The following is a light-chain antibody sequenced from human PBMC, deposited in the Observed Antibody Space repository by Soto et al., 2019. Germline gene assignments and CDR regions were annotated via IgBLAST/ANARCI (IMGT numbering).Light chain of an antibody. CDR3: QQSYTNTWT. J-gene: IGKJ1*01. V-gene: IGKV1-39*01. CDR1: QSISSY. CDR2: AAS. Sequence: DIHMTQSPSSLSASIGYIFTITCRASQSISSYLNWYQQKQGKAPKLLIYAASSLQSGVPSRLSGSGYGTALTITISSMKNEDFETYSCQQSYTNTWTFGHGTKVDIK.